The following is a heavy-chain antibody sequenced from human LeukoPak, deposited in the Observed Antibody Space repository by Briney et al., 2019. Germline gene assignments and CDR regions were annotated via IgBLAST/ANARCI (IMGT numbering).Heavy chain of an antibody. CDR2: IYYSGST. CDR3: ARVRSRIVVVVAATAGWFDP. CDR1: GGSISSYY. V-gene: IGHV4-59*12. D-gene: IGHD2-15*01. J-gene: IGHJ5*02. Sequence: SETLSLTCTVSGGSISSYYWSWIRQPPGKGLEWIGYIYYSGSTNYNPSLKSRVTISVDTSKNQFSLKLSSVTAADTAVYYCARVRSRIVVVVAATAGWFDPWGQGTLVTVSS.